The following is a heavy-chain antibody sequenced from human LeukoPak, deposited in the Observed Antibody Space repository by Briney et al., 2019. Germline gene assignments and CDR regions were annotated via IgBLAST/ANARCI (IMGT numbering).Heavy chain of an antibody. Sequence: PGRSLRLSCAASGFTFDDYAMHWVRQAPGKGLEWVSGISWNSGSIGYADSVKGRFTISRDNAKNSLYLQMNSLRAEDTALYYCAKDSYYYDSSGYSFDYWGQGTLVTVSS. D-gene: IGHD3-22*01. CDR1: GFTFDDYA. V-gene: IGHV3-9*01. J-gene: IGHJ4*02. CDR3: AKDSYYYDSSGYSFDY. CDR2: ISWNSGSI.